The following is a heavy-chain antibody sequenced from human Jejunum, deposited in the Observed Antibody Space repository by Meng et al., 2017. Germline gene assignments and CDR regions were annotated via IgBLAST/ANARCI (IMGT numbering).Heavy chain of an antibody. V-gene: IGHV3-7*01. D-gene: IGHD5-24*01. CDR2: IRGDGSGN. J-gene: IGHJ4*02. CDR1: GFTFSTYW. Sequence: GGSLRLSCAASGFTFSTYWMSWVRQAPGKGLEWVANIRGDGSGNFSVDSVKGRFTISRDNAKNSLFLQMNSLRAEDTAVYYCARGLSKEMGAIMGVYFDYWGQGTLVTVSS. CDR3: ARGLSKEMGAIMGVYFDY.